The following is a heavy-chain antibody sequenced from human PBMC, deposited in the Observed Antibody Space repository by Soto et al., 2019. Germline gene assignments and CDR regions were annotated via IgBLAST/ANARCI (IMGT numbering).Heavy chain of an antibody. CDR2: IIPIFGTA. J-gene: IGHJ6*03. CDR1: GGTFSSYA. CDR3: ARDFVYGSVSYTLDIDLDV. Sequence: SVKVSCQASGGTFSSYAISWVRQAPGQGLEWMGGIIPIFGTANYAQKFQGRVTITADESTSTAYMELSSLRSEDTAVYYCARDFVYGSVSYTLDIDLDVWGRETTVTVP. V-gene: IGHV1-69*13. D-gene: IGHD3-10*01.